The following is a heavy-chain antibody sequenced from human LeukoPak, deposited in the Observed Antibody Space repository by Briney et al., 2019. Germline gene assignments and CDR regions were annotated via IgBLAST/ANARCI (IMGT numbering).Heavy chain of an antibody. CDR2: ISAYNGNT. V-gene: IGHV1-18*01. Sequence: GASVKVSCKASGYTFTSYGISWVRQAPGQGLEWMGWISAYNGNTNYAQKLQGRVTMTTDTSTSTAYMELRSLRSDDTAVYYCARDGYSRSYYYGMDVWGQGTTVTVSS. D-gene: IGHD5-24*01. J-gene: IGHJ6*02. CDR3: ARDGYSRSYYYGMDV. CDR1: GYTFTSYG.